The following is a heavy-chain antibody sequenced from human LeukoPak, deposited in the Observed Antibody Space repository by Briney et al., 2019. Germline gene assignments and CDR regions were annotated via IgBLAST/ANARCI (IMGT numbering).Heavy chain of an antibody. CDR3: ARGAMVRGVIYYYYGMDV. J-gene: IGHJ6*02. V-gene: IGHV4-61*01. CDR2: IYYSGST. CDR1: GGSVSSGSYY. Sequence: SETLSLTCTVSGGSVSSGSYYWSWIRQPPGKGLEWIGYIYYSGSTNYNPSLKSRVTISVDTSKNQFSLKLSSVTAADTAVYYCARGAMVRGVIYYYYGMDVWGQGTTVTVSS. D-gene: IGHD3-10*01.